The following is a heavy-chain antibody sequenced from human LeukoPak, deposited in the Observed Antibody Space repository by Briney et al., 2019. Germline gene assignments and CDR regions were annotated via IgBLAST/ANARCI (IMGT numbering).Heavy chain of an antibody. D-gene: IGHD6-13*01. Sequence: GGSLRLSCAASGFTFSDYHMTWIRQAPGKGLEWVSYISGSSIYTRYADSVKGRFTISRDNAKNSLYLQLNSLRAEDTAVYYCAREYSSHQNFDYWGQGTLVTVSS. CDR1: GFTFSDYH. CDR2: ISGSSIYT. V-gene: IGHV3-11*06. CDR3: AREYSSHQNFDY. J-gene: IGHJ4*02.